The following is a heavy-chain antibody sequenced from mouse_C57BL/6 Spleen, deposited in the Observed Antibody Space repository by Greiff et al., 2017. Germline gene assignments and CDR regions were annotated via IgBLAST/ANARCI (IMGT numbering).Heavy chain of an antibody. CDR1: GFSLTSYG. CDR2: IWRGGST. D-gene: IGHD2-3*01. Sequence: QVQLQQSGPGLVQPSQSLSITCTVSGFSLTSYGVHWVRQSPGKGLEWLGVIWRGGSTDYNAAFMSRLSITKDNSKSQVFFKMNSLQADDTAIYYCAKTLYDGYLYAMDYWGQGTSVTVSS. J-gene: IGHJ4*01. CDR3: AKTLYDGYLYAMDY. V-gene: IGHV2-5*01.